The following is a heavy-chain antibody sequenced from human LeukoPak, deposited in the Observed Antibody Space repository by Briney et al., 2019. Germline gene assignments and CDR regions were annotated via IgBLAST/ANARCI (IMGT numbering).Heavy chain of an antibody. CDR2: ISSSSSTI. J-gene: IGHJ5*02. Sequence: PGGSLRLSCAASGFTVSSNYMSWVRQAPGKGLEWVSYISSSSSTIYYADSVKGRFTIYRDNSKNTLYLQMNSLRVEDTAVYYCANKPAGFDPWGQGTLVTVSS. CDR3: ANKPAGFDP. V-gene: IGHV3-48*01. D-gene: IGHD1-14*01. CDR1: GFTVSSNY.